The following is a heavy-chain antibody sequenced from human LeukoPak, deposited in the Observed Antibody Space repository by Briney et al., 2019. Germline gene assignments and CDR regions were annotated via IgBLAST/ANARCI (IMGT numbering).Heavy chain of an antibody. V-gene: IGHV1-8*01. CDR1: GYTFTSYD. CDR3: ARGRNYYDSSGYTDRFYYYYYGMDV. D-gene: IGHD3-22*01. Sequence: ASVTVSCKASGYTFTSYDINWVRQATGQGLEWMGWMNPNSGNTGYAQKFQGRVTMTRNTSISTAYMELSSLRSEDTAVYYCARGRNYYDSSGYTDRFYYYYYGMDVWGQGTTVTVSS. CDR2: MNPNSGNT. J-gene: IGHJ6*02.